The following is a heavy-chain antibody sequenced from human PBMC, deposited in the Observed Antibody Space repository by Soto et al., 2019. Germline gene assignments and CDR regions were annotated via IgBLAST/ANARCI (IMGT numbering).Heavy chain of an antibody. Sequence: PSETLSLTCTVSGVSISSGGYYWGWIRQHPGKGLEWIGNIYYSGRTYYNPSLKSRVIMSVDTSKNHFSLKLSSVTAADTAVYYCARDNSGFWGGYFDSWGQGKLVTVSS. CDR3: ARDNSGFWGGYFDS. CDR2: IYYSGRT. J-gene: IGHJ4*02. D-gene: IGHD3-3*01. V-gene: IGHV4-31*03. CDR1: GVSISSGGYY.